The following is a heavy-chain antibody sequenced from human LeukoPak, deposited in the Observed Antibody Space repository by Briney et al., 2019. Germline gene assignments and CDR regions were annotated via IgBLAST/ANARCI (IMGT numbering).Heavy chain of an antibody. J-gene: IGHJ6*03. V-gene: IGHV3-21*01. CDR1: GFTFSSYN. D-gene: IGHD3-10*01. CDR3: ARTVNYYYYMDV. CDR2: ISSSSSYI. Sequence: PGGSLRLSCAASGFTFSSYNMNWVRQAPGKGLEWVSSISSSSSYIYYADSVKGRFTISRDNAKNSLYLQMNSLRAGDTAVYYCARTVNYYYYMDVWGKGTTVTVSS.